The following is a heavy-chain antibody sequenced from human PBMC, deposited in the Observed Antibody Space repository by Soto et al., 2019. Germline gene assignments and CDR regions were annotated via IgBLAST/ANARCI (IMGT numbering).Heavy chain of an antibody. CDR1: GDSFTSYW. D-gene: IGHD2-2*01. CDR2: IYPGYSDT. V-gene: IGHV5-51*01. Sequence: GQSLKVSWKGAGDSFTSYWIGWVRQMKEKGLEWMGIIYPGYSDTRYSPSFQGQVTISADKSISTAYLQWSSLKASDTAMYYCAKRGDCSSTSCYSAFDIWGQGTMVTVSS. J-gene: IGHJ3*02. CDR3: AKRGDCSSTSCYSAFDI.